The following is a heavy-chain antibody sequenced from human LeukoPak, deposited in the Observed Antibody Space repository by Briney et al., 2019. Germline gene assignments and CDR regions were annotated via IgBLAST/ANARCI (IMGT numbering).Heavy chain of an antibody. D-gene: IGHD3-3*01. Sequence: ASVKVSCKASGYTFTGYAISWVRQAPGQGLEWMGWVSAYNGATNYAQKFQGRVTMTRDTSISTAYMELSRLRSDDTAVYYCARASGLYTHYNYDYWGQGTLVTVSS. CDR2: VSAYNGAT. J-gene: IGHJ4*02. CDR3: ARASGLYTHYNYDY. CDR1: GYTFTGYA. V-gene: IGHV1-2*02.